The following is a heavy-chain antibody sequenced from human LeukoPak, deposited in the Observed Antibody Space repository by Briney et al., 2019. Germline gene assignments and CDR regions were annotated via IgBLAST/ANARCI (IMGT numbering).Heavy chain of an antibody. CDR3: AKGDTMIVVALDY. CDR1: GFTFSSYG. J-gene: IGHJ4*02. V-gene: IGHV3-23*01. Sequence: GGSLRLSCAASGFTFSSYGMSWVRQAPGKGLEWVSAISGSGGSIYYADSVKGRFTISRDNSKNTLYLQMNSLRAEDTAVYYCAKGDTMIVVALDYWGQGTLVTASS. CDR2: ISGSGGSI. D-gene: IGHD3-22*01.